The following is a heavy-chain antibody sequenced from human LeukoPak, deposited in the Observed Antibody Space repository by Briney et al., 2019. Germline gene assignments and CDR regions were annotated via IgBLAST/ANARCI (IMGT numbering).Heavy chain of an antibody. Sequence: PGESLEISCKGSGYSFTSYWIGWVRQMPGKGLEWMGIIYPGDSDTSYRTSFQGQVTISADKSINTAYLQWSSLKASDTAMYYCAKTTVVTGWFDPWGQGTLVTVSS. V-gene: IGHV5-51*01. CDR3: AKTTVVTGWFDP. CDR2: IYPGDSDT. CDR1: GYSFTSYW. J-gene: IGHJ5*02. D-gene: IGHD4-23*01.